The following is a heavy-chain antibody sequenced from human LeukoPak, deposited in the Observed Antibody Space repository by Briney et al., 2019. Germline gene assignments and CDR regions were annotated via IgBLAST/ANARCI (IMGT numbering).Heavy chain of an antibody. CDR2: INPNTGGT. J-gene: IGHJ5*02. Sequence: ASVKVSCKASGYTFTDYYIHWVRQAPGQGREWMGWINPNTGGTDYAQKFQGRVTMTRDTSISTVYMELRRLRSDDTAMYYCARDQQLVRFWFDPWGQGTLVTVSS. CDR1: GYTFTDYY. CDR3: ARDQQLVRFWFDP. D-gene: IGHD6-6*01. V-gene: IGHV1-2*02.